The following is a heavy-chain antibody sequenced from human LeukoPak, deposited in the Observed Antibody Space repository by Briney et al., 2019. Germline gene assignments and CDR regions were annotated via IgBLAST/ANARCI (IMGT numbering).Heavy chain of an antibody. CDR1: GGSFSGYY. J-gene: IGHJ5*02. CDR3: ARDVRYCSSTSCYRIDP. CDR2: INHSGST. D-gene: IGHD2-2*01. V-gene: IGHV4-34*01. Sequence: SETLSLTCAVYGGSFSGYYWSWIRQPPGKGLEWIGEINHSGSTNYNPSLKSRVTISVDTSKNQFSLKLSSVTAADTAMYYCARDVRYCSSTSCYRIDPWGQGTLVTVSS.